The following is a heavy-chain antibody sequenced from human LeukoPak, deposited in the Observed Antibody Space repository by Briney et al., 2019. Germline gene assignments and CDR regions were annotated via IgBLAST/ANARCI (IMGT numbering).Heavy chain of an antibody. Sequence: GGSLRLSCAASGFTFSSYWMSWVRQAPGKGLEWVANIKQDGSEKYYVDSVKGRFTISRDNAKNSLYLQMNSLRAEDTAVYYCARDPDYYDSSGYPHDYWGQGTLVTVPS. CDR3: ARDPDYYDSSGYPHDY. J-gene: IGHJ4*02. D-gene: IGHD3-22*01. CDR1: GFTFSSYW. CDR2: IKQDGSEK. V-gene: IGHV3-7*01.